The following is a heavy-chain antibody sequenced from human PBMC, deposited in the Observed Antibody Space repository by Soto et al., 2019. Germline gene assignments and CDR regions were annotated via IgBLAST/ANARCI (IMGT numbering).Heavy chain of an antibody. CDR2: ISWNSGSI. CDR1: GFTFDDYA. V-gene: IGHV3-9*01. CDR3: AKDAMVRGVIIWRSWFDP. D-gene: IGHD3-10*01. J-gene: IGHJ5*02. Sequence: GGSLRLSCAASGFTFDDYAMHWVRQAPGKGLEWVSGISWNSGSIGYADSGKGRFTISRDNAKNSLYLQMNSLRAEDTALYYCAKDAMVRGVIIWRSWFDPWGQGTLVTVSS.